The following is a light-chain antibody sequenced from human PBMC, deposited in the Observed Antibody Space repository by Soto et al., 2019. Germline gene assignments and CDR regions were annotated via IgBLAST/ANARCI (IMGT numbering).Light chain of an antibody. V-gene: IGLV2-23*01. CDR2: KGT. J-gene: IGLJ1*01. CDR3: CYYENESNYV. Sequence: HSALAHPASFSCSPLHSITISCTGTISDVGAYNSVSCYQQHPHRAPQVIIYKGTQRPSGVSNRLSGSTSGNAASLTISALQADEEAEYLCCYYENESNYVFGAXNNVTV. CDR1: ISDVGAYNS.